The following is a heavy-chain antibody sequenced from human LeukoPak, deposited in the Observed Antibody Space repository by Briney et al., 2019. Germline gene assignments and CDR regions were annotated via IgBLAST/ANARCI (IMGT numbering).Heavy chain of an antibody. J-gene: IGHJ4*02. Sequence: PSETLSLTCTVSGGSISSYYWSWIRQPPGKGLEWIGYIYYSGSTNYNPSLKSRVTISVDTSKNQFSLKLSSVTAADTAVYYCARGSGGSSWKTFDYWGQGTLVTVS. CDR2: IYYSGST. D-gene: IGHD6-13*01. CDR1: GGSISSYY. CDR3: ARGSGGSSWKTFDY. V-gene: IGHV4-59*01.